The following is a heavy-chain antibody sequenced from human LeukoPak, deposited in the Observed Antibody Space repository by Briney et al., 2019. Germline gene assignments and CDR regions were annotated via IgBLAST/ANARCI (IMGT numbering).Heavy chain of an antibody. CDR3: ARHLRWFDP. V-gene: IGHV5-51*01. CDR2: IYPDDSDT. CDR1: GYTFTSYW. D-gene: IGHD3-10*01. Sequence: PGESLKISCRGSGYTFTSYWIGWVRQMPGKGLEWMGIIYPDDSDTKYSPSFQGHVTISADKSISTAYLHWSSLKASDTAMYYCARHLRWFDPWGQGTLVTVSS. J-gene: IGHJ5*02.